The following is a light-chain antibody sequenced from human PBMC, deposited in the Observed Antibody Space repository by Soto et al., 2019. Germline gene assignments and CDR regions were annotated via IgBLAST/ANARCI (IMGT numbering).Light chain of an antibody. CDR3: QHYGT. CDR2: GAS. Sequence: EIVLTQSPGTLSLSPGERATLSCRASPSVSGSNLAWYQQKPGQAPRLVIYGASSRATGIPDRFSGSGSGTDFTLTISRLEPEDFAVYFCQHYGTFGPGTKVDIK. J-gene: IGKJ3*01. CDR1: PSVSGSN. V-gene: IGKV3-20*01.